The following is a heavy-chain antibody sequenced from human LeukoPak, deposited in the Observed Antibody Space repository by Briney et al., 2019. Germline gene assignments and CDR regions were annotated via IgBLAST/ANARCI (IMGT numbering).Heavy chain of an antibody. CDR1: GYTFTSYG. J-gene: IGHJ5*02. CDR2: ISAYNGNT. Sequence: ASVKVSCKASGYTFTSYGISWVRQAPGQGLEWMGWISAYNGNTNYAQKLQGRVTMTTDTSTSTAYMELRSLRSDDTAVYHCARGLTFGELSDWFDPWGQGTLVTVSS. V-gene: IGHV1-18*04. CDR3: ARGLTFGELSDWFDP. D-gene: IGHD3-10*01.